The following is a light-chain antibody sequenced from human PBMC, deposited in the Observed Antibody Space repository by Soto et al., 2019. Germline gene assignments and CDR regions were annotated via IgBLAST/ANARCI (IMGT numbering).Light chain of an antibody. CDR2: SNN. J-gene: IGLJ1*01. CDR3: AAWDDSLHGHV. CDR1: SSNIGSNI. Sequence: VLTQPPSASGTPGQRVTISCSGGSSNIGSNIVNWYQQLPGTAPKVLIYSNNQRPSGVPDRFSGSKSGTSASLAISGLQSEDEADYYGAAWDDSLHGHVLGNGTKVTV. V-gene: IGLV1-44*01.